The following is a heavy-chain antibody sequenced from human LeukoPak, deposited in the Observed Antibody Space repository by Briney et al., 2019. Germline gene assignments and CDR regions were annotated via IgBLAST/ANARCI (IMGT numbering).Heavy chain of an antibody. CDR3: AREQGITIFGVVSAYYYYMDV. CDR1: GGSFSGYY. CDR2: INHSGST. Sequence: PSETLSLTCAVYGGSFSGYYWSWIRQPPGKGLEWIGEINHSGSTNYNPSLKSRVTISVDTSKNQFSLKLSSVTAADTAVYYCAREQGITIFGVVSAYYYYMDVWGKGTTVTVSS. V-gene: IGHV4-34*01. D-gene: IGHD3-3*01. J-gene: IGHJ6*03.